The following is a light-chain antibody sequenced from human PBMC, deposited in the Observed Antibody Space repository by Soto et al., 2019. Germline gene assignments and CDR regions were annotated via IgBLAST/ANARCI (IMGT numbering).Light chain of an antibody. Sequence: EMVLTQSPDTLSLAPGERATLSCRASHTVTSNYLAWYQQKPGQAPRLLIYGASSRATDIPDRFSGSGSGTDFTLTISRLETEDFAVYYCQQYGGSPRTFGQGTKVEIK. J-gene: IGKJ1*01. CDR1: HTVTSNY. CDR3: QQYGGSPRT. CDR2: GAS. V-gene: IGKV3-20*01.